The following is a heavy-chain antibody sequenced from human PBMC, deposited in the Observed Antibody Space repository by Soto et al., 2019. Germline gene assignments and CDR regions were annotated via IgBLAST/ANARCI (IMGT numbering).Heavy chain of an antibody. CDR1: GGSFGGYY. V-gene: IGHV4-34*01. CDR2: INHDGDT. D-gene: IGHD3-10*01. CDR3: ARGRGYYYGSGSYYYYYGMDV. Sequence: PSETLSLTCAVYGGSFGGYYWNWIRQPPGRGLKWIGEINHDGDTNSNPSLKSRVTISVDTSKNHFSLKLSSVTAADTAVYYCARGRGYYYGSGSYYYYYGMDVWGQGTTVT. J-gene: IGHJ6*02.